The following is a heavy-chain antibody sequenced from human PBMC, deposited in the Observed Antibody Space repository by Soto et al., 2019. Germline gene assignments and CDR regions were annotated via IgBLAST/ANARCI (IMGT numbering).Heavy chain of an antibody. Sequence: GGSLRLSCAASGFTFSTYTMNWVRQAPGKGLEWVSGIGCCSGSGTYYADLVKGRFTIPRDNSKNMVFLQMNGLRAEDTAVYYCARDPSDIVVVPAADYYYYYGMDVWGQGTTVTVSS. J-gene: IGHJ6*02. V-gene: IGHV3-23*01. CDR1: GFTFSTYT. D-gene: IGHD2-2*01. CDR3: ARDPSDIVVVPAADYYYYYGMDV. CDR2: IGCCSGSGT.